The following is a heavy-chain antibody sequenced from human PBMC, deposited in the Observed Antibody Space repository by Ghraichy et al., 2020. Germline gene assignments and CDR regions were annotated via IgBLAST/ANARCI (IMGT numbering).Heavy chain of an antibody. CDR3: AKGRSTMNHYDY. D-gene: IGHD3-22*01. V-gene: IGHV3-23*01. CDR1: GFTFSTYA. CDR2: LRGSGDST. J-gene: IGHJ4*02. Sequence: GGSLRLSCAASGFTFSTYAMSWVRQAPGKGLEWVSALRGSGDSTYYADSVKGRFTISRDNSKNTLYLQMNSLSVEDTAVYFCAKGRSTMNHYDYWGQGTLVTVSS.